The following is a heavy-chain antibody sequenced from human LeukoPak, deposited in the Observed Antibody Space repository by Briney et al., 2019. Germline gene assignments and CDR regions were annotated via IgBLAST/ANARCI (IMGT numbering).Heavy chain of an antibody. CDR2: ISGSGGTT. CDR3: AKEYDSGGYGANFDY. V-gene: IGHV3-23*01. Sequence: GGSLRLSCEVSEFTFSSYAMSWVRQAPGKGLEWVSVISGSGGTTYYADSVKGRFTISRDNSKNTMYLQMNSLRAEDTAVYYCAKEYDSGGYGANFDYWGQGTLVTVSS. D-gene: IGHD3-10*01. J-gene: IGHJ4*02. CDR1: EFTFSSYA.